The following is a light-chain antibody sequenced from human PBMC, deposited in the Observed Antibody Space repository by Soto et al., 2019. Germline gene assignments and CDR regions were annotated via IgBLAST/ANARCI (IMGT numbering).Light chain of an antibody. CDR3: QQYNNWPXT. CDR2: RAS. CDR1: QSVSSN. J-gene: IGKJ1*01. V-gene: IGKV3-15*01. Sequence: EIVMTQSPATLSVSPGERATLSCRASQSVSSNLAWYHQNPGQAPRLLISRASTRATGIPARFSGSGSGTEFTLTISSLQSEDFAVYYCQQYNNWPXTFGQGTKVDI.